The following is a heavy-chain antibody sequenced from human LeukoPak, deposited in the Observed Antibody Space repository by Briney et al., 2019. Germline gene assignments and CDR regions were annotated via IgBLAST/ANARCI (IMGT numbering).Heavy chain of an antibody. Sequence: SETQSLTCAVSGGSISSSNWWSWVRQPPGKGLEWIGEIYHSGSTNYNPSLKSRVTISVDKSKNQFSLKLSSVTAADTAVYYCARVGGWGYGSGSYYYFDYWGQGTLVTVSS. CDR2: IYHSGST. CDR3: ARVGGWGYGSGSYYYFDY. D-gene: IGHD3-10*01. V-gene: IGHV4-4*02. J-gene: IGHJ4*02. CDR1: GGSISSSNW.